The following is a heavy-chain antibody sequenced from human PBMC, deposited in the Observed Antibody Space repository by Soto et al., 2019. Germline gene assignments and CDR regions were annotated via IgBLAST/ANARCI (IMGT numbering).Heavy chain of an antibody. CDR1: GYTFTSYD. J-gene: IGHJ4*02. V-gene: IGHV1-8*01. CDR3: SLTYRWAVVVPAAMRP. D-gene: IGHD2-2*01. CDR2: MNPNSGNT. Sequence: ASVKVSCKASGYTFTSYDINWVRQATGQGLEWMGWMNPNSGNTGYAQKFQGRVTMTRNTSISTAYMELSSLRSEDTAVYYCSLTYRWAVVVPAAMRPWGQGTLVTVSS.